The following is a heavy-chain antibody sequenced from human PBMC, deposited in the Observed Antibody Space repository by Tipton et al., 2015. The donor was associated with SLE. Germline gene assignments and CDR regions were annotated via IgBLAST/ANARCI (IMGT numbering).Heavy chain of an antibody. CDR1: GFTFSSYS. CDR2: ISSSSSYI. D-gene: IGHD4-17*01. CDR3: ARERTMTTVTLDY. Sequence: GSLRLSCAASGFTFSSYSMNWVRQAPGKGLEWVSSISSSSSYIYYADSVKGRFTISRDNAKNSLYLQMNSLRAEDTAVYYCARERTMTTVTLDYWGQGTLVTVSS. J-gene: IGHJ4*02. V-gene: IGHV3-21*01.